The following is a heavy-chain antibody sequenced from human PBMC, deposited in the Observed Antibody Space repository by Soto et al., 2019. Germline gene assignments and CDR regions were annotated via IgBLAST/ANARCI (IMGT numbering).Heavy chain of an antibody. CDR2: ISGSGGST. Sequence: EVQLLESGGGLVQPGGSLRLSCTTSGFIFSNYAMSWVRQAPGKGLEWVSAISGSGGSTYYADSVKGRFTISRDNCGHTAYLRRISLRAEDKAVYYCAKGVSTATAVDCWGQGTLVTVSS. V-gene: IGHV3-23*01. J-gene: IGHJ4*02. CDR1: GFIFSNYA. D-gene: IGHD6-25*01. CDR3: AKGVSTATAVDC.